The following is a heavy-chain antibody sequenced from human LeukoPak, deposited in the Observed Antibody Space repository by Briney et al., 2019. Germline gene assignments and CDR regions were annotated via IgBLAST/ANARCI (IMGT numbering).Heavy chain of an antibody. CDR1: GGSISSYY. V-gene: IGHV4-59*08. J-gene: IGHJ4*02. D-gene: IGHD6-19*01. Sequence: SETLSLTCTVSGGSISSYYWSWIRQPPGKGLEWIGYIYYSGSTNYNPSLKSRVTISVDTSKNQFSLKLSSVTAADTAVYYCARHIAHSSGLWSYFDYWGQGTLVTVSS. CDR3: ARHIAHSSGLWSYFDY. CDR2: IYYSGST.